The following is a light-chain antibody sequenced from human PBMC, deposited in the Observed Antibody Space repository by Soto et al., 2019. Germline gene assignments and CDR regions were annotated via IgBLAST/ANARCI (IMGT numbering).Light chain of an antibody. Sequence: EILLTQSPATLSLSPGERATLSCRASQSVSSYLAWYQQKPGQAPRLLIYAASIRATGIPARFSGSGSRTDFTLTISSLEPEDFATYYCQQARSFPVTFGQGTRLEIK. V-gene: IGKV3-11*01. CDR3: QQARSFPVT. J-gene: IGKJ5*01. CDR2: AAS. CDR1: QSVSSY.